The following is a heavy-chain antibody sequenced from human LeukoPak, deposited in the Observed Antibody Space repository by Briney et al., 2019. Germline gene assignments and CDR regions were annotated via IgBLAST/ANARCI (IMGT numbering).Heavy chain of an antibody. V-gene: IGHV3-11*06. J-gene: IGHJ4*02. CDR3: ARGGDSSGYSLSLTY. CDR2: ISSSTRYT. CDR1: GFIFTDYY. D-gene: IGHD3-22*01. Sequence: GGSLRLSCAASGFIFTDYYMSWIRQAPGERLQGVSYISSSTRYTNYADSVKGRFTISRDNARNSLYLQMNTLRAEDTAVYYCARGGDSSGYSLSLTYWGQGTLVTVSS.